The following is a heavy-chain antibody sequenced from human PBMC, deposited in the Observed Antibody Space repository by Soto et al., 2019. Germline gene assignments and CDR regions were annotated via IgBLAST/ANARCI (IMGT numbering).Heavy chain of an antibody. V-gene: IGHV4-39*01. CDR3: ARHHTGGNSGLLDY. CDR1: GGSISSSSYY. J-gene: IGHJ4*02. CDR2: IYYSGST. D-gene: IGHD5-12*01. Sequence: SETLSLTCTVSGGSISSSSYYWGWIRQPPGKGLEWIGSIYYSGSTYYNPSLKSRVTISVDTSKNQFSLKLSSVTAADTAVYYCARHHTGGNSGLLDYWGQGTLVTVSS.